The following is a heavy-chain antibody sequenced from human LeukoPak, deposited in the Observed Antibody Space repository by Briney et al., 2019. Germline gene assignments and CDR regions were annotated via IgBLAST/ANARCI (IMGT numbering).Heavy chain of an antibody. Sequence: SETLSLTCTVSGGSISSYYWSWIRQPPGKGLEWIGYIYYSGSTNYNPSLKSRVTISVDTSKNQFSLKLSSVTAADTAVYYCARSPCSSSYYYYYYMDVWGKGTTVTVSS. CDR1: GGSISSYY. CDR2: IYYSGST. CDR3: ARSPCSSSYYYYYYMDV. J-gene: IGHJ6*03. V-gene: IGHV4-59*01. D-gene: IGHD6-13*01.